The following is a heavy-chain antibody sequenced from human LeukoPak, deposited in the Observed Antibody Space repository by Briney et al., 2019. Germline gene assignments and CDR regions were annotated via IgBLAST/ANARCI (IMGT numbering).Heavy chain of an antibody. CDR2: IWCDGSNK. CDR3: ARDPDSSGYYSTGGWFDP. J-gene: IGHJ5*02. Sequence: PGRSLRLSCAASGFTFSSYGMHWVRQAPGKGLEWVAVIWCDGSNKYYADSVKGRFTISRDNSKNTLYLQMNSLRAEDTAVYYCARDPDSSGYYSTGGWFDPWGQGTLVTVSS. CDR1: GFTFSSYG. V-gene: IGHV3-33*01. D-gene: IGHD3-22*01.